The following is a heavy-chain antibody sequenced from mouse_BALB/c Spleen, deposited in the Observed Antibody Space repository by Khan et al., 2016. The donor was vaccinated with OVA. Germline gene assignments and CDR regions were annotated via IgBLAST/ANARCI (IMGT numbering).Heavy chain of an antibody. CDR1: GYSITSGYY. V-gene: IGHV3-6*02. CDR3: SCSLYAYDPSWFAY. CDR2: ISYDGSN. D-gene: IGHD2-2*01. J-gene: IGHJ3*01. Sequence: EVQLQESGPGLVKPSQSLSLTCSVTGYSITSGYYCNWIRQFPGKKLEWMGYISYDGSNNYNPSLRNRISGTRDTSKNQFFLKLNSLTPEDTATYACSCSLYAYDPSWFAYWGQGTLVTVSA.